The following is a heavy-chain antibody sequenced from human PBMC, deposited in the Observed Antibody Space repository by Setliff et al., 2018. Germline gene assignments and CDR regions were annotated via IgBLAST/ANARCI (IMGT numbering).Heavy chain of an antibody. Sequence: SETLSLTCNVSGASVSGHYWDWIRQPPGKGLEWIGFISYSGITTYNVSLKSRVSISVDTSKNQLSLTLSSVTAADTAVYYCVREGYSEYFQDWGRGTLVTVS. D-gene: IGHD1-1*01. V-gene: IGHV4-59*02. CDR1: GASVSGHY. CDR2: ISYSGIT. J-gene: IGHJ1*01. CDR3: VREGYSEYFQD.